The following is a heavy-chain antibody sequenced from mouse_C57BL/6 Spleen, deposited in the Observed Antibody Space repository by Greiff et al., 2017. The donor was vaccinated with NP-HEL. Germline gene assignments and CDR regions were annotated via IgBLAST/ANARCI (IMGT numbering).Heavy chain of an antibody. Sequence: DVKLVESGGGLVKPGGSLKLSCAASGFTFSSYAMSWVRQTPEKRLEWVATISDGGSYTYYPDNVKGRFTISSDNAKNNLYLQMSHLKSEDTAMYYCARDTLVPTGLYYYAMDYWGQGTSVTVSS. CDR3: ARDTLVPTGLYYYAMDY. V-gene: IGHV5-4*01. CDR1: GFTFSSYA. D-gene: IGHD4-1*02. J-gene: IGHJ4*01. CDR2: ISDGGSYT.